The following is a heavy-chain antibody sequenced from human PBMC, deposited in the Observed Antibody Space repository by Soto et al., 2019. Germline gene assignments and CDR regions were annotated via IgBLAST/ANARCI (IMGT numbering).Heavy chain of an antibody. D-gene: IGHD3-3*01. J-gene: IGHJ6*02. CDR3: ARGEEITIFGVVIIRGMDV. CDR1: GGTFSSYA. V-gene: IGHV1-69*06. Sequence: ASVKVSCKASGGTFSSYAISWVRQAPGQGLEWMGGIIPIFGTANYAQKFQGRVTITADKSTSTAYMELSSLRSEDTAVYYCARGEEITIFGVVIIRGMDVWGQGTTVTVSS. CDR2: IIPIFGTA.